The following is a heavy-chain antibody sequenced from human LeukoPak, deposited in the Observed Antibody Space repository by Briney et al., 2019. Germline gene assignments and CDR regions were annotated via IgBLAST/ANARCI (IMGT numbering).Heavy chain of an antibody. CDR1: GFTFSNYA. V-gene: IGHV3-23*01. Sequence: GGSLRLSCAASGFTFSNYAMTWVRQAPGKGLEWVSVIRSSGDTTYYADFVKGRFTISRDNSKNTLYLQMNSLRAEDTAVYYCAKGYYASGSSLSAFDYWGQGTLVTVSS. CDR2: IRSSGDTT. D-gene: IGHD3-10*01. CDR3: AKGYYASGSSLSAFDY. J-gene: IGHJ4*02.